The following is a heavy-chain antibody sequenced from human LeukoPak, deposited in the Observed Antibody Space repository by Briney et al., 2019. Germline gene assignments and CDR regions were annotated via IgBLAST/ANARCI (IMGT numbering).Heavy chain of an antibody. CDR1: GFTFSSYA. CDR3: AKASSVTMIVVVILDAFDI. V-gene: IGHV3-23*01. Sequence: GGSLRLSCAASGFTFSSYAMSWVRQAPGKGLEGLSAISGSGGSTYYADSVKGRFTISGENSKNTLYLQMNSLRAEDTAVYYCAKASSVTMIVVVILDAFDIWGQGTMVTVSS. CDR2: ISGSGGST. J-gene: IGHJ3*02. D-gene: IGHD3-22*01.